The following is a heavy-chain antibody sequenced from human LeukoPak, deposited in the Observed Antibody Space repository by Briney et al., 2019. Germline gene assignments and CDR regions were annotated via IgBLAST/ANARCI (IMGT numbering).Heavy chain of an antibody. Sequence: GASVKVSCKASGGAFSSYAISWVRQAPGQGLEWMGGIIPIFGTANYAQKFQGRVTITADKSTSTAYMELSSLRSEDTAVYYCARDRDYAEGFDYWGQGTLVTVSS. D-gene: IGHD4-17*01. CDR1: GGAFSSYA. V-gene: IGHV1-69*06. J-gene: IGHJ4*02. CDR3: ARDRDYAEGFDY. CDR2: IIPIFGTA.